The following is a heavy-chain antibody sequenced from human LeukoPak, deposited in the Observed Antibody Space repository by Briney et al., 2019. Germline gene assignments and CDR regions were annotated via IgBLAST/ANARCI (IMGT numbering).Heavy chain of an antibody. J-gene: IGHJ3*01. Sequence: GGSLRLSCAASGFTFSDSAMTWVRQAPGKGLDWVSLISFSGANTYYADSVKGRFTISRDNSKDTLFLQMNSLRAEDTAIYYCARDIQLSPWGLGTMVTVSS. CDR1: GFTFSDSA. CDR3: ARDIQLSP. V-gene: IGHV3-23*01. CDR2: ISFSGANT. D-gene: IGHD5-24*01.